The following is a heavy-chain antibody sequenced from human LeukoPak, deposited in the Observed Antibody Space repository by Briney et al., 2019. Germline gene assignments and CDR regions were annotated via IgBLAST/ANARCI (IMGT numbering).Heavy chain of an antibody. J-gene: IGHJ6*03. D-gene: IGHD6-19*01. CDR3: AKGSGWYLNYYYYMDV. CDR2: ISGSGGST. CDR1: GFTISSYA. Sequence: GGSLRLSCAASGFTISSYAMSWVRQAPGKGLEWVSAISGSGGSTYYADSVKGRFTISRDNSKNTLYLQMNSLRAEDTAVYYCAKGSGWYLNYYYYMDVWGKGTTVTVSS. V-gene: IGHV3-23*01.